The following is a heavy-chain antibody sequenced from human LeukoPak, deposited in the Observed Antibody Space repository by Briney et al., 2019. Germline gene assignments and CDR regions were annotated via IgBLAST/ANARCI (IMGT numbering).Heavy chain of an antibody. D-gene: IGHD3-3*01. CDR1: GYTFTSYG. CDR2: ISAYNGNT. J-gene: IGHJ3*02. Sequence: ASVKVSCKASGYTFTSYGISWVRQAPGQGLEWMGWISAYNGNTNYAQKLQGRVTMTTDTSTSTAYMELRSLRSDDTAVYCCARDYLATIFGVVTVFAFDIWGRGTMVTVSS. CDR3: ARDYLATIFGVVTVFAFDI. V-gene: IGHV1-18*01.